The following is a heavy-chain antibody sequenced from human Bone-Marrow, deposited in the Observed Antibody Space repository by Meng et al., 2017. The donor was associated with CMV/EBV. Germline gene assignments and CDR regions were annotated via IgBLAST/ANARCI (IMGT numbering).Heavy chain of an antibody. CDR3: ARGGPCSNGVCSDYGMDV. J-gene: IGHJ6*02. CDR1: GFTCSNSD. Sequence: GESLMISCAASGFTCSNSDMNWVRQAPGKGLEWVSGGSWNGSRTHYADSVKGRFIISRENAENSLYLQMNSLRAEDTAIHYCARGGPCSNGVCSDYGMDVWGHGTTVTVSS. D-gene: IGHD2-8*01. CDR2: GSWNGSRT. V-gene: IGHV3-19*01.